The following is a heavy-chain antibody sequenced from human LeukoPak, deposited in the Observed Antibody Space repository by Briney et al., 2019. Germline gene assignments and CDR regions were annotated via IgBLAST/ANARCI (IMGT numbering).Heavy chain of an antibody. V-gene: IGHV1-24*01. J-gene: IGHJ6*03. D-gene: IGHD6-13*01. CDR2: FDPEDGET. Sequence: ASVKVSCKVSGYTLTELSMHWVRQAPGKGLEWMGGFDPEDGETIYAQKFQGRVTMTEDTSTDTAYMELSSLRSEDTAVYYCATGTYSSSLTGDYYYMDVWGKGTTVTVSS. CDR1: GYTLTELS. CDR3: ATGTYSSSLTGDYYYMDV.